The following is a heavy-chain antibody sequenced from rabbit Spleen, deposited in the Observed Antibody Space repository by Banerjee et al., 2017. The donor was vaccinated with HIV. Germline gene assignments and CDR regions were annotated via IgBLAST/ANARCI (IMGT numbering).Heavy chain of an antibody. CDR3: ARDGSIGSSYYDL. CDR1: RFSFSLKYW. CDR2: IYAGNTANT. J-gene: IGHJ4*01. V-gene: IGHV1S40*01. D-gene: IGHD4-2*01. Sequence: QSLEESGGDLVKPGASLTLTCTASRFSFSLKYWVCWVRQAPGKGLEWIACIYAGNTANTHYATWAKGRFTISKTSSTTVTLQMTSLTAADTATYFCARDGSIGSSYYDLWGPGTLVTVS.